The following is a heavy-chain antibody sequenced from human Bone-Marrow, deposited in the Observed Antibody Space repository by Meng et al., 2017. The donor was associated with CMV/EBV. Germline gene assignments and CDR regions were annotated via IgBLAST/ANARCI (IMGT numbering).Heavy chain of an antibody. V-gene: IGHV3-23*01. CDR3: AKRRDYYDSSGYSY. CDR2: ISGSGGST. D-gene: IGHD3-22*01. Sequence: SCAASGFTFSSYAMSWVRQAPGKGLEWVSAISGSGGSTYYADSVKGRFTISRDNSKNTLYLQMNSLRAEDTAVYYCAKRRDYYDSSGYSYWGQGTLVTASS. CDR1: GFTFSSYA. J-gene: IGHJ4*02.